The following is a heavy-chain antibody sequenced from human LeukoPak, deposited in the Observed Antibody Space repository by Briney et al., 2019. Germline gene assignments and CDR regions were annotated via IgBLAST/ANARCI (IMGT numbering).Heavy chain of an antibody. CDR3: ARHLSSGWLFDY. Sequence: SVKVSCKASGGTFSSYAISWVRQAPGQGLEWMGGIIPIFGTANYAQKFQGRVTITADKSTSIAYMELSSLRSEDTAVYYCARHLSSGWLFDYWGQGTLVTVSS. V-gene: IGHV1-69*06. CDR2: IIPIFGTA. CDR1: GGTFSSYA. J-gene: IGHJ4*02. D-gene: IGHD6-19*01.